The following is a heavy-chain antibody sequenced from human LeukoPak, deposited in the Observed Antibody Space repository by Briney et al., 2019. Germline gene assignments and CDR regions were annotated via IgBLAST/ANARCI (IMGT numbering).Heavy chain of an antibody. J-gene: IGHJ4*02. CDR1: GLTFRSYG. CDR2: ISLDGSNK. CDR3: VKDFRIAAAGTATDYFDC. Sequence: GGSLRLSCAASGLTFRSYGMHWVRQAPGKGLEWVTVISLDGSNKYYADSVKGRFTISRDNSKNTLSLQMDSLRAEDTALYYCVKDFRIAAAGTATDYFDCWGQGTLVTVSS. D-gene: IGHD6-13*01. V-gene: IGHV3-30*18.